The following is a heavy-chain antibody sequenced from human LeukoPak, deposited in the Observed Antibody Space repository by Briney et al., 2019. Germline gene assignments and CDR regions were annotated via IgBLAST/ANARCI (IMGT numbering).Heavy chain of an antibody. D-gene: IGHD2-15*01. CDR2: IIPIFGTA. J-gene: IGHJ6*03. Sequence: SVKVSCKASGGTFSSYAISWVRQAPGQGLEWMGGIIPIFGTANYAQKFQGRVTITADESTSTAYMELSSLRSEDTAVYYCARDGSAGSTRPGYYYMDVWGKGTTVTISS. CDR3: ARDGSAGSTRPGYYYMDV. CDR1: GGTFSSYA. V-gene: IGHV1-69*13.